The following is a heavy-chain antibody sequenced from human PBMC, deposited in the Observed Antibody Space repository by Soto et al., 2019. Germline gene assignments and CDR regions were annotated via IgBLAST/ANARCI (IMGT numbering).Heavy chain of an antibody. J-gene: IGHJ4*02. CDR1: GYSISSSNW. CDR2: IYYSGTT. V-gene: IGHV4-28*01. D-gene: IGHD1-26*01. CDR3: ARREIQGPIDY. Sequence: QVQLQESGPGLVKPSNTLSLTCAVSGYSISSSNWWGWIRQPPGKGLEWIGYIYYSGTTYYNPSLKSRVTMSVATSKNQFSLKLTSVTAVDTAVYYCARREIQGPIDYWGQGTLVTVSS.